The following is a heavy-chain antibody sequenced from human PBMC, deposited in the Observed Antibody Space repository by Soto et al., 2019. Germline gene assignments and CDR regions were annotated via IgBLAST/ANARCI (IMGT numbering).Heavy chain of an antibody. J-gene: IGHJ4*02. Sequence: EVQLLESGGGLVQPGGSLRLSCAASGFTFSNYGMSWVRQAPGKGLEWVSALPEIGTNTYYADSVKGRFTISRDNSKNTLFLQINNLSAGDTAVYYCAKKSGVGATWYFDYWGQGTLVTVSS. V-gene: IGHV3-23*01. D-gene: IGHD1-26*01. CDR2: LPEIGTNT. CDR3: AKKSGVGATWYFDY. CDR1: GFTFSNYG.